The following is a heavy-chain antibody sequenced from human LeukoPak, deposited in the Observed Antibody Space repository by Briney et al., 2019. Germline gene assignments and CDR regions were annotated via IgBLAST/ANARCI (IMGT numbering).Heavy chain of an antibody. J-gene: IGHJ4*02. CDR1: GYSFTSYW. CDR2: IYPGDSDT. D-gene: IGHD1-26*01. Sequence: GESLKISCKGSGYSFTSYWIGWVRQMPGKGLEWMGIIYPGDSDTGYSPSFQGQVTISADNSINTAYLQWSSLKASDTAMYFCARRAVGATTRHFDYWGQGTLVTVSS. V-gene: IGHV5-51*01. CDR3: ARRAVGATTRHFDY.